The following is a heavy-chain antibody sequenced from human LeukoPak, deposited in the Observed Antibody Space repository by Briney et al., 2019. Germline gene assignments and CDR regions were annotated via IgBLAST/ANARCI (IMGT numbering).Heavy chain of an antibody. V-gene: IGHV4-59*08. D-gene: IGHD1-26*01. CDR1: GGSISSYY. J-gene: IGHJ4*02. CDR2: IYYSGSI. Sequence: KPSEILSLTCTVSGGSISSYYWSLIRPPPGKGLELIGYIYYSGSINYNPSLKSRFTISVDTSKNQFSLKLSSLPAADTAVYYCARHFSSGRYPDFDYWGQGTLVTVSS. CDR3: ARHFSSGRYPDFDY.